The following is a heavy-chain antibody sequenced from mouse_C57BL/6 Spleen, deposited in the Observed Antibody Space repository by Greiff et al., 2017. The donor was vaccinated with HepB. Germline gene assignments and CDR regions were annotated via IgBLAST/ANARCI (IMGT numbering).Heavy chain of an antibody. CDR2: ISDGGSYT. Sequence: EVKLVESGGGLVKPGGSLKLSCAASGFTFSSYAMSWVRQTPEKRLEWVATISDGGSYTYYPDNVKGRFTISRDNAKNNLYLQMSHLKSEDTAMYYCAREVGYAMDYWGQGTSVTVSS. CDR1: GFTFSSYA. CDR3: AREVGYAMDY. V-gene: IGHV5-4*01. J-gene: IGHJ4*01. D-gene: IGHD1-1*01.